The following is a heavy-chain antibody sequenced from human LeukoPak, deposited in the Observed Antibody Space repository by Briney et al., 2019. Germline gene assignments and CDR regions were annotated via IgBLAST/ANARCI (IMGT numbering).Heavy chain of an antibody. CDR3: ARAAEYWYDIKAFDM. CDR1: GFTFSSYS. D-gene: IGHD3-9*01. Sequence: GGSLRLSCAASGFTFSSYSMNWVRQAPGKGLEWVSSISSSSSYIYYADSVKGRFTISRENAKNSMYLQMNILRAEDTAVYYCARAAEYWYDIKAFDMWGQGTMVTVSS. V-gene: IGHV3-21*01. J-gene: IGHJ3*02. CDR2: ISSSSSYI.